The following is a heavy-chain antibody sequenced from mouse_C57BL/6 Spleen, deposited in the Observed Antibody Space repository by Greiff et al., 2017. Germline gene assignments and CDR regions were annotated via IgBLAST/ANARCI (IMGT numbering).Heavy chain of an antibody. Sequence: VQLQQSGAELVKPGASVKISCKASGYAFSSYWMNWVKQRPGKGLEWIGQIYPGDGDTNYNGKFKGKATLTADKSSSTAYMQLSSLTSEDSAVYFWARQFIPTVGVFASGGQGTPLTVPS. V-gene: IGHV1-80*01. J-gene: IGHJ2*01. CDR3: ARQFIPTVGVFAS. CDR1: GYAFSSYW. D-gene: IGHD1-1*01. CDR2: IYPGDGDT.